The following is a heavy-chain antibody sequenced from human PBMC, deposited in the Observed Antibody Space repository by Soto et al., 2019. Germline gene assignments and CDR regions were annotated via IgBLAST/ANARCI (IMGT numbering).Heavy chain of an antibody. CDR3: AKDIWFGELRPMDV. CDR2: ISWNSGSI. D-gene: IGHD3-10*01. V-gene: IGHV3-9*01. Sequence: GGSLRLSCAASGFTFDDYAMHWVRQAPGKGLEWVSGISWNSGSIGYADSVKGQFTISRDNAKNSLYLQMNSLRAEDTALYYCAKDIWFGELRPMDVWGKGTTVTVSS. CDR1: GFTFDDYA. J-gene: IGHJ6*04.